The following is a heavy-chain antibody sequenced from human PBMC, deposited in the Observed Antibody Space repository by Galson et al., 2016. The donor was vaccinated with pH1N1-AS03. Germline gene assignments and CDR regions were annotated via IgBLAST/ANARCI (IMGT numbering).Heavy chain of an antibody. CDR3: AAPYYDSSDDGGYFDL. D-gene: IGHD3-22*01. J-gene: IGHJ2*01. Sequence: TLSLTCTVSGGSISSSAYYWGWIRQPPGKGLEWIGSLYYGGSTYYNPSLKTRVTISVDTSKNHFSLKLNSVTAADTAVHYCAAPYYDSSDDGGYFDLWGRGTLVSVSS. CDR1: GGSISSSAYY. CDR2: LYYGGST. V-gene: IGHV4-39*07.